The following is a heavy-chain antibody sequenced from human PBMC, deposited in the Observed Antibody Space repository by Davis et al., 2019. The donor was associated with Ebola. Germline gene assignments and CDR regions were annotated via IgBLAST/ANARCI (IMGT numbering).Heavy chain of an antibody. J-gene: IGHJ4*02. CDR2: IKQDGSEK. Sequence: GGSLRLSCAASGFTFSSYEMNWVRQAPGKGLEWVANIKQDGSEKYYVDSVKGRFTISRGNAKNSLYLQMNSLRAEDTSVYFCVGGSQTFDYWGQGTQVTVSS. D-gene: IGHD1-26*01. CDR3: VGGSQTFDY. CDR1: GFTFSSYE. V-gene: IGHV3-7*01.